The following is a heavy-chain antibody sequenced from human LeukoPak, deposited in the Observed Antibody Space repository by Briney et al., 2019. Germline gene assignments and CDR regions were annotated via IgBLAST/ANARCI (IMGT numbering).Heavy chain of an antibody. V-gene: IGHV1-2*02. CDR3: ARDGRDGDSSDY. CDR2: INPNSGGT. D-gene: IGHD6-13*01. Sequence: ASVKVSCKASGYTFTSYAMHWVRQAPGQRLEWMGWINPNSGGTNYAQKFQGRVTMTRDTSISTAYMELSRLRSDDTAVYYCARDGRDGDSSDYWGQGTLVTVSS. J-gene: IGHJ4*02. CDR1: GYTFTSYA.